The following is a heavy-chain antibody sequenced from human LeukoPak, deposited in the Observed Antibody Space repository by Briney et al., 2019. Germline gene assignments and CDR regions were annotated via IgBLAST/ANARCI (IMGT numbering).Heavy chain of an antibody. V-gene: IGHV3-66*01. J-gene: IGHJ4*02. Sequence: GGSLRLSCAASGFTVSSNYMSWVRQAPGKGLERVSVIYSGGSTYYADSVKGRFTISRDNSKNTLYLQMNSLRAEDTAVYYCARGWSGSGPLDYWGQGTLVTVSS. CDR1: GFTVSSNY. CDR3: ARGWSGSGPLDY. D-gene: IGHD3-3*01. CDR2: IYSGGST.